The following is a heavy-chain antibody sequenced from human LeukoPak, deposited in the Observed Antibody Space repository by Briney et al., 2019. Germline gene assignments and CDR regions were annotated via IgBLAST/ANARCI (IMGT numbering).Heavy chain of an antibody. CDR2: INAGNGNT. CDR1: GYTFTSYA. J-gene: IGHJ4*02. CDR3: ARASSGDFTFDY. D-gene: IGHD2-21*02. V-gene: IGHV1-3*01. Sequence: ASVKVSCKASGYTFTSYAMHWVRQAPGQRLEWMGWINAGNGNTKYSQKFQGRVTITRDTSASTAYMELSSLRSEDTAVYYCARASSGDFTFDYWGQGTLVTVSS.